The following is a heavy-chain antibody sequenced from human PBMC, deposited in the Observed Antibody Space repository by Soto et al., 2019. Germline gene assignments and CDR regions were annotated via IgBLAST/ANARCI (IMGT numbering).Heavy chain of an antibody. CDR3: ARLLGSGPFDY. V-gene: IGHV4-39*01. D-gene: IGHD3-16*01. CDR1: GGSVGSTSYY. Sequence: SETLSLTCTVSGGSVGSTSYYWGWIRQPPGKGLEWIASIYYSGSTYYNPPLKSRVTISVDTSKNQFSLNLSSVTAADTAVYYCARLLGSGPFDYWGLGTLVTVSS. J-gene: IGHJ4*02. CDR2: IYYSGST.